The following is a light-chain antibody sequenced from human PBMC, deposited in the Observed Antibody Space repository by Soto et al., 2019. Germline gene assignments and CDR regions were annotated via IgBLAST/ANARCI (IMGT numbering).Light chain of an antibody. J-gene: IGKJ1*01. CDR1: HFIRTS. CDR2: DAS. CDR3: LHYNSYSRT. Sequence: DVPMTQSPSTLSASVGDRVNITCRDSHFIRTSVAWYQHKPGKAPNLLFYDASTLETGVPSRFSGSGSGTEFSLTISSLQPDDFATFYCLHYNSYSRTFGQGTKGDIK. V-gene: IGKV1-5*01.